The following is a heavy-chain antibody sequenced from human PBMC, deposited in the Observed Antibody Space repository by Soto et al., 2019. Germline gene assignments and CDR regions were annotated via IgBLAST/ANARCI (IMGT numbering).Heavy chain of an antibody. D-gene: IGHD2-15*01. CDR2: ISWNSGSI. Sequence: GGSLRLSCAASGFTFDDYAMHWVRQAPGKGLEWVSGISWNSGSIGYADSVKGRFTISRDNAKNSLYLQMNSLRAEDTALYYCAKLQDSPLEKYCSGGSCSTHDYWGQGTLVTVSS. CDR3: AKLQDSPLEKYCSGGSCSTHDY. J-gene: IGHJ4*02. CDR1: GFTFDDYA. V-gene: IGHV3-9*01.